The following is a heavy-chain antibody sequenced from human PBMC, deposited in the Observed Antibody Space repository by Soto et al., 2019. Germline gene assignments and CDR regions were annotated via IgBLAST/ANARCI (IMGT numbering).Heavy chain of an antibody. J-gene: IGHJ4*02. V-gene: IGHV1-2*04. Sequence: QVQLVQSGDEVKKPGASVKVSCKASGYTFTGYYMHWVRQAPGQGLEWMGWINPNSGGTNYAQKFQGWVTMTRDTSISTAYMELSRLRSDDTAVYYCARDSDSSSWSDFDYWGQGTLVTVSS. D-gene: IGHD6-13*01. CDR2: INPNSGGT. CDR1: GYTFTGYY. CDR3: ARDSDSSSWSDFDY.